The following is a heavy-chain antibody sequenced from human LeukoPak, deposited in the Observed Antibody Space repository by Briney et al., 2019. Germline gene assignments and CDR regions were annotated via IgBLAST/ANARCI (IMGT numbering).Heavy chain of an antibody. D-gene: IGHD5-24*01. CDR2: ISSSRSYT. CDR1: GFTFSDYY. Sequence: GGSLRLSCAASGFTFSDYYMSWIRQAPGKGLEWVSYISSSRSYTNYADSVKGRFTISRDNAKNSLYLQMNSLRAEDTAIYYCTRVGYIDEGIDYWGQGTLVTVSS. CDR3: TRVGYIDEGIDY. J-gene: IGHJ4*02. V-gene: IGHV3-11*06.